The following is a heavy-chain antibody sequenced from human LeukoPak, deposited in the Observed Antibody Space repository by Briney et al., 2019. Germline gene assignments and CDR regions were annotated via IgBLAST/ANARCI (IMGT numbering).Heavy chain of an antibody. CDR1: GGSISSYY. J-gene: IGHJ4*02. Sequence: SETLALTCTVSGGSISSYYWGWIRQPPGKGLEWIGSIYHSGSTYYNPSLKSRVTISVDTSKNQFSLKLSSVTAADTAVYYCARGEQQLVDYWGQGTLVTVSS. V-gene: IGHV4-38-2*02. D-gene: IGHD6-13*01. CDR3: ARGEQQLVDY. CDR2: IYHSGST.